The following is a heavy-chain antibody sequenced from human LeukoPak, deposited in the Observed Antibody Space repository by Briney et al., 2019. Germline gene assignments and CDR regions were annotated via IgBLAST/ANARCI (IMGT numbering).Heavy chain of an antibody. Sequence: PSETLSLTCTVSGGSISRYYWSWIRQPPGKRLEWIGYIYYSGSTNYNPSLKSRVTISVDTPKNQFSLNLSSVTAADTAVYYCARDFLQSSYYYVMDVWGQGTTVTVSS. CDR1: GGSISRYY. CDR3: ARDFLQSSYYYVMDV. D-gene: IGHD2/OR15-2a*01. V-gene: IGHV4-59*12. CDR2: IYYSGST. J-gene: IGHJ6*02.